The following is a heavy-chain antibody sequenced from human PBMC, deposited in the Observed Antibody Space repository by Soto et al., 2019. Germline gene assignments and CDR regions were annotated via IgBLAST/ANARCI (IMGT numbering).Heavy chain of an antibody. CDR2: INHSGST. D-gene: IGHD3-16*01. CDR3: ARDLYGWPFDY. Sequence: QVQLQQWGAGLLKPSETLSLTCAVYGGSFSGYYWSWIRQPPGKGLEWIGEINHSGSTNYNPSLKSRVTISVDTSKNQFSLKLSSVTAADTAVYYCARDLYGWPFDYWGQGTLVTVSS. CDR1: GGSFSGYY. V-gene: IGHV4-34*01. J-gene: IGHJ4*02.